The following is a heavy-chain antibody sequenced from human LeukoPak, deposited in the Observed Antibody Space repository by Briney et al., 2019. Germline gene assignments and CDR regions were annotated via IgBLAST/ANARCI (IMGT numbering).Heavy chain of an antibody. V-gene: IGHV3-23*01. Sequence: GGSLRLSCAGSGFPFSSYPISWVRQPPGKGLEWVSAITASGDSTYYVDSVKGRFTISRDNSKNMLDLQMNSLRAEDTAVYYCAKATRASGSYYADYWGQGTLVTVSS. CDR3: AKATRASGSYYADY. J-gene: IGHJ4*02. D-gene: IGHD1-26*01. CDR2: ITASGDST. CDR1: GFPFSSYP.